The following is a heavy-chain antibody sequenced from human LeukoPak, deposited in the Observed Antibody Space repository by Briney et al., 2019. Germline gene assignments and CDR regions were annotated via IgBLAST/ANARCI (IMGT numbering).Heavy chain of an antibody. D-gene: IGHD6-19*01. J-gene: IGHJ4*02. Sequence: GGSLRLSCAASGFTFSTYSMNWVRQAPGKGLEWVSSISSSSSYIYYADPVKGRFTISRDNAKNSLYLQMNSLRAEDTAVYYCARARSGWFDYWGQGTLVTVSS. CDR1: GFTFSTYS. CDR2: ISSSSSYI. V-gene: IGHV3-21*01. CDR3: ARARSGWFDY.